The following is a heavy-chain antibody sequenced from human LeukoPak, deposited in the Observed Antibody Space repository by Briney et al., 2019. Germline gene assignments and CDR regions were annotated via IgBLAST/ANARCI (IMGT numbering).Heavy chain of an antibody. Sequence: GESLKISCKDSGYTFTSYWIGWVRQMPGRGLEWMGIIYPGDSDTRYSPSFQGQVTMSADKSISTAYLQWSSLKASDTAMYYCARHRTYYYYYMDVWGQGTMVTVSS. J-gene: IGHJ6*03. CDR3: ARHRTYYYYYMDV. CDR1: GYTFTSYW. V-gene: IGHV5-51*01. CDR2: IYPGDSDT.